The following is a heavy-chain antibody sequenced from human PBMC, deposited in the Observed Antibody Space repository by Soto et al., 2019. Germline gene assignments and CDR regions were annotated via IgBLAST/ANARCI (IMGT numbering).Heavy chain of an antibody. CDR1: GGTFSSYA. J-gene: IGHJ4*02. V-gene: IGHV1-69*06. CDR3: AASKTLRYCSGGSCPYPGSFDY. CDR2: IIPIFGTA. Sequence: SVKVSCKASGGTFSSYAISWVRQAPGQGLEWMGGIIPIFGTANYAQKFQGRVTITADKSTSTAYMELSSLRSEDTAVYYCAASKTLRYCSGGSCPYPGSFDYWGQGTLVTVSS. D-gene: IGHD2-15*01.